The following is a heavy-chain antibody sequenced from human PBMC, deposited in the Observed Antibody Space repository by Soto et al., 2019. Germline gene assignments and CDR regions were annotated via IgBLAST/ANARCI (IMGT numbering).Heavy chain of an antibody. V-gene: IGHV6-1*01. D-gene: IGHD1-7*01. CDR2: TYYRSKWYN. CDR3: ARTGTFSAAHDYYCYGMYF. CDR1: GDSVSSNSAA. Sequence: PSQTLSLTCAISGDSVSSNSAAWNWIRQSPSRGPEWLGRTYYRSKWYNDYAVSVKSRITINPDTSKNQFSLQLNSVTPEDTAVYYCARTGTFSAAHDYYCYGMYFPGQGTTVTVS. J-gene: IGHJ6*02.